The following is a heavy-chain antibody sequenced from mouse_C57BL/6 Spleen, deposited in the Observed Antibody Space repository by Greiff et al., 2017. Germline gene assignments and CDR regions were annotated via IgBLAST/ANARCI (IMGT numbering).Heavy chain of an antibody. CDR1: GYAFSSYW. D-gene: IGHD1-1*01. J-gene: IGHJ2*01. V-gene: IGHV1-80*01. CDR3: ARVVATKFDY. Sequence: VKLVESGAELVKPGASVKISCKASGYAFSSYWMNWVKQRPGKGLEWIGQIYPGDGDTNYNGKFKGKATLTADKSSSTAYMQLSSLTSEDSAVYFCARVVATKFDYWGQGTTLTVSS. CDR2: IYPGDGDT.